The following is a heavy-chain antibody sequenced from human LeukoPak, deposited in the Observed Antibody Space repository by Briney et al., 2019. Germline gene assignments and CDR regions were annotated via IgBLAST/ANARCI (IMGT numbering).Heavy chain of an antibody. D-gene: IGHD3-3*01. CDR2: INPNSGGT. J-gene: IGHJ4*02. V-gene: IGHV1-2*02. CDR1: GYTFTGYY. CDR3: ARDRTIFGVVMPEWYFDY. Sequence: GASVKVSCKASGYTFTGYYMHWVRQAPGQGLDWMGWINPNSGGTNYAQKFQGRVTMTRDTSISTAYMELSRLRSDDTAVYYCARDRTIFGVVMPEWYFDYWGQGTLVTVSS.